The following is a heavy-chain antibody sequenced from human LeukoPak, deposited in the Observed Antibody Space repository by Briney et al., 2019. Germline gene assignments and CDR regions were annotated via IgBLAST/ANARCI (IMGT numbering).Heavy chain of an antibody. V-gene: IGHV4-34*01. J-gene: IGHJ5*02. D-gene: IGHD6-13*01. CDR1: GGSFSGYY. CDR3: ARRPRIAAAGTKPNWFDP. Sequence: PSETLSLTCAVYGGSFSGYYWSWIRQPPGKGLEWIGEINHSGSTNYNPSLKSRVTISVDTSNNQFSLKLTSVTAADTAVYYCARRPRIAAAGTKPNWFDPWGQGTLVTVSS. CDR2: INHSGST.